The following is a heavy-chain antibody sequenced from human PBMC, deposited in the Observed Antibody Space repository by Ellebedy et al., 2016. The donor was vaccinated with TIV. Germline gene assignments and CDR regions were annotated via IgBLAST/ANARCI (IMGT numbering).Heavy chain of an antibody. CDR3: ARNYGSGSYFYYYGMDV. J-gene: IGHJ6*02. CDR2: IIPIFGTA. V-gene: IGHV1-69*13. D-gene: IGHD3-10*01. Sequence: SVKVSXXASGGTFSSYAISWVRQAPGQGLEWMGGIIPIFGTANYAQKFQGRVTITADESTSTAYMELSSLRSEDTAVYYCARNYGSGSYFYYYGMDVWGQGTTVTVSS. CDR1: GGTFSSYA.